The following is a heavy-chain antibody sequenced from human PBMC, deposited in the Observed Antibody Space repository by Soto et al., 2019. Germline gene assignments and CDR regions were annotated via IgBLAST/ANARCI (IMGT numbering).Heavy chain of an antibody. CDR1: GSTFTSYA. CDR2: VIPFFGTA. D-gene: IGHD3-22*01. CDR3: ATALNFYDSSGFYRPGAFDI. Sequence: SVKVSCKASGSTFTSYAINWVRQAPGQGLQWMGRVIPFFGTADYAQKFQGRVTITADESTSTAYMALSSLRSEDTAIYYCATALNFYDSSGFYRPGAFDIWGQGTMVTVSS. V-gene: IGHV1-69*13. J-gene: IGHJ3*02.